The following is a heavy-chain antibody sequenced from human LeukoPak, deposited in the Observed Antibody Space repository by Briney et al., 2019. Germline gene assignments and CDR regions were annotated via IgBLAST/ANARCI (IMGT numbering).Heavy chain of an antibody. V-gene: IGHV1-18*01. D-gene: IGHD3-22*01. Sequence: ASVKVSCKASGYTFTSYGISWVRQAPGQGLEWMGWISAYNGNTNYAQKLQGRVTMTTDTSTSTAYMELRILRSDDTAVYYCVRALSSYYYDSSGYRFDYWGQGTLVTVSS. CDR1: GYTFTSYG. CDR3: VRALSSYYYDSSGYRFDY. CDR2: ISAYNGNT. J-gene: IGHJ4*02.